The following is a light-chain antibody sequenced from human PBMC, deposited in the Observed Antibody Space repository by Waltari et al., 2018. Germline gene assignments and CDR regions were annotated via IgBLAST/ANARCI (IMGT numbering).Light chain of an antibody. J-gene: IGKJ3*01. CDR2: WAS. CDR3: QQYYLTPFT. V-gene: IGKV4-1*01. Sequence: DIVMTQSPDSLAVSLGERATINCKSSQSVLYSSNNKNYLAWYQQKPGQPPKLLIYWASTRESWVPDRFSGSGSGTDFTLTISNLQAEDVAVYYCQQYYLTPFTFGPGTKVHIK. CDR1: QSVLYSSNNKNY.